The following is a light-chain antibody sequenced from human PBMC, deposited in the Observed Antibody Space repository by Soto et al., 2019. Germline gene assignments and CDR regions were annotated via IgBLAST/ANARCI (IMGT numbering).Light chain of an antibody. V-gene: IGKV3-11*01. J-gene: IGKJ5*01. CDR2: DAS. CDR1: QSVSSK. CDR3: QQRSNWHPIT. Sequence: EIGMTQSPATVSGSPGERATLSCGASQSVSSKLAWYQQKPGQPPRLLIYDASNRATGIPARFSGSGSGTDFTLTISSLETEDFAVYYCQQRSNWHPITFGHGTRLEIK.